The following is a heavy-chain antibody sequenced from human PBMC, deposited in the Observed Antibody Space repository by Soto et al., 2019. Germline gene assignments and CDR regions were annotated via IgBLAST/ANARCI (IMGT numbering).Heavy chain of an antibody. Sequence: GGSLRLSCAASGFTFSSYGMHWVRQAPGKGLEWVAIISYDGTNKYYADSVKGRFTISRDNSKNTLYLQMNSLRAEDTAVYYCARARAYYYDSSPFDYWGQGTLVTVSS. V-gene: IGHV3-30*03. CDR3: ARARAYYYDSSPFDY. D-gene: IGHD3-22*01. J-gene: IGHJ4*02. CDR1: GFTFSSYG. CDR2: ISYDGTNK.